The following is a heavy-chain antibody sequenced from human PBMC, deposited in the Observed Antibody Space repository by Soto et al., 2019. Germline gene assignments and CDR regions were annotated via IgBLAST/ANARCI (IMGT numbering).Heavy chain of an antibody. V-gene: IGHV4-34*01. J-gene: IGHJ4*02. D-gene: IGHD3-22*01. Sequence: SETLSLTCAVYGGSFSGYYWSWIRQPPGKGLAWLGEINHSGTTKYNPSLKSLVTISVDTSRNQFSLRLSSVSAADTAVYYCGGPARFDSSGYYCDSWGQGTQVTVSS. CDR1: GGSFSGYY. CDR3: GGPARFDSSGYYCDS. CDR2: INHSGTT.